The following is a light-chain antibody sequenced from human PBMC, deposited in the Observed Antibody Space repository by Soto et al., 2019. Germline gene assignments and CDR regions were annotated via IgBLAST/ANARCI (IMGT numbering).Light chain of an antibody. J-gene: IGKJ5*01. CDR2: SAS. CDR1: QGITNF. V-gene: IGKV1-27*01. CDR3: KKYNSAPFT. Sequence: DIQMTQSPSSLSASVGDRVTITCRASQGITNFLAWYQQKPGKVPRLLIYSASTLQSGVPSRFSGSGSGTDFTLTISSLQPEDVATYYCKKYNSAPFTFGQGTRLE.